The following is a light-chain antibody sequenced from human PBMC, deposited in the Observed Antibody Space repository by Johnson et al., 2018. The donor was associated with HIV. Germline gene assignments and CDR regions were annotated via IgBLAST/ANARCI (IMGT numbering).Light chain of an antibody. CDR1: SSNIGNNY. CDR3: AAWDDSLNGSYV. J-gene: IGLJ1*01. Sequence: QSVLTQPPSVSASPGQKVTTSCSGSSSNIGNNYVSWYQQLPGTAPKLLIYDNNKRPSGIPDRFSGSKSGTSASLAISGLQAEDEADYYCAAWDDSLNGSYVFGTGTKVTVL. CDR2: DNN. V-gene: IGLV1-51*01.